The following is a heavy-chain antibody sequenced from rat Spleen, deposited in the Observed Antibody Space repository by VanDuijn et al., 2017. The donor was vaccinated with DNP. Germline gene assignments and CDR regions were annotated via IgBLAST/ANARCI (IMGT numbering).Heavy chain of an antibody. CDR3: ATFFYYCHH. J-gene: IGHJ2*01. CDR1: GSSITKNY. D-gene: IGHD1-1*01. Sequence: EVQLQESGPGLVKPSQSLSLTCCVTGSSITKNYWGWIRQFPGKKMEYIGHINYSDRTTYNPSLKSRISITRDTSKNQFLLQLNSITTQHTATYYCATFFYYCHHWGQGVTITVSS. V-gene: IGHV3-1*01. CDR2: INYSDRT.